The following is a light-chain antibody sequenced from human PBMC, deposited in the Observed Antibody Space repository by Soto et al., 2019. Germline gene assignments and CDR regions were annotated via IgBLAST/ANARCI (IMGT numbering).Light chain of an antibody. V-gene: IGKV3-15*01. J-gene: IGKJ1*01. Sequence: DIVLTQSPATLSVSPGEIATLSCRASQNVGNNLVWYQQKPGQAPRLLIYGASTRAAGIPDRFSGSGSGTEFTLTISGLQSDDFAVYYCQQFNNWPPWTFGQGTKVDIK. CDR2: GAS. CDR1: QNVGNN. CDR3: QQFNNWPPWT.